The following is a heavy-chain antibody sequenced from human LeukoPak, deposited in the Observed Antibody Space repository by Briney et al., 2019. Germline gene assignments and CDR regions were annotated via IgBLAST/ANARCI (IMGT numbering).Heavy chain of an antibody. Sequence: SETLSLTCTVSGGSISSYYWSWIRQPPGKGLEWIGYIYYSGSTNYNPSLKSRVTISVDTSKNQFSLKLSSVTAADTAVYYCAGGHWLDPWGQGTLVTVSS. J-gene: IGHJ5*02. CDR3: AGGHWLDP. CDR2: IYYSGST. CDR1: GGSISSYY. V-gene: IGHV4-59*01.